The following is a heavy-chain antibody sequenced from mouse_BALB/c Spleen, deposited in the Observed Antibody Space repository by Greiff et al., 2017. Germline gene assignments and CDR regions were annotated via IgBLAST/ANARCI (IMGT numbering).Heavy chain of an antibody. J-gene: IGHJ3*01. CDR2: IWSGGST. V-gene: IGHV2-2*02. Sequence: VQLQQSGPGLVQPSQSLSITCTVSGFSLTSYGVHWVRQSPGKGLEWLGVIWSGGSTDYNAAFISRLSISKDNSKSQVFFKMNSLQANDTAIYYCARSYDYDRFAYWGQGTLVTVSA. CDR1: GFSLTSYG. D-gene: IGHD2-4*01. CDR3: ARSYDYDRFAY.